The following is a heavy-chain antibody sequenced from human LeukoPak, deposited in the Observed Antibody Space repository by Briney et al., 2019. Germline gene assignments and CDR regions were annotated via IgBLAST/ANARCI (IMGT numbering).Heavy chain of an antibody. CDR1: GGTIIRYY. CDR3: TRGAGWLIDY. D-gene: IGHD3-16*01. V-gene: IGHV4-59*01. J-gene: IGHJ4*02. CDR2: FYTSGRS. Sequence: SGTLPLTCPVSGGTIIRYYLRWIRQPPWRGLEGVGYFYTSGRSTYNPSLKSRVTISADTSKNHFSLKLNSVTTADTAVYYCTRGAGWLIDYWGQAILVTVSS.